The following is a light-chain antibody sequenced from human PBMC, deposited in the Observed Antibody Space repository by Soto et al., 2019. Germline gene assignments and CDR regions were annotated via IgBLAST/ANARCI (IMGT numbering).Light chain of an antibody. CDR3: AAWDGSLNNVL. J-gene: IGLJ2*01. V-gene: IGLV1-44*01. CDR1: GSSNGTNT. Sequence: SLPTQPPSAAGAPRQRVTISCSGNGSSNGTNTVNWYRQLPGTAPKLLIYGNNQRPSGVPDRFSGSKSGTSASLAISGLQSEDEADYYCAAWDGSLNNVLFGGGTKVTVL. CDR2: GNN.